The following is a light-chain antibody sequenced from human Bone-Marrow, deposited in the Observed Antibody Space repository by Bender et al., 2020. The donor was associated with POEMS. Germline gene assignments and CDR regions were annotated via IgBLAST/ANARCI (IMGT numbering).Light chain of an antibody. CDR2: EDA. CDR1: VLPKRY. Sequence: SYELTQPPSVSVSPGQTARITCSGDVLPKRYAYWYQQKSGQAPVLVIYEDAKRPSGIPERFSGSNSGNTATLTISGTQALDEADYYCQAWDGSTVVFGGGTKLTVL. J-gene: IGLJ2*01. CDR3: QAWDGSTVV. V-gene: IGLV3-1*01.